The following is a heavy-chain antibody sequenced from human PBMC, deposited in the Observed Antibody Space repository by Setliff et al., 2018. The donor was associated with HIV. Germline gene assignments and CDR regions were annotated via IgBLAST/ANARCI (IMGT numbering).Heavy chain of an antibody. CDR2: IYTGGST. J-gene: IGHJ4*02. CDR3: AGSQGTVAGTGLEY. D-gene: IGHD6-19*01. V-gene: IGHV3-53*01. Sequence: GGSLRLSCAASGFTVSRNYMSWVRQAPGKGLGWVSVIYTGGSTYYADSVKGRFTISRDNSKNTLYLQMNSLRAEDTAVYYCAGSQGTVAGTGLEYWGPGTLVTVSS. CDR1: GFTVSRNY.